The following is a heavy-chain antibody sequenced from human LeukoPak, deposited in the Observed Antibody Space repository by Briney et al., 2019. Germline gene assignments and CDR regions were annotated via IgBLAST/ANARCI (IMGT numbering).Heavy chain of an antibody. CDR3: ARHPGGPSYMDV. CDR2: ISSGGGT. CDR1: GFTVSSNY. Sequence: PGGSLRLSCAASGFTVSSNYMSWVRQAPGKGLEWVSIISSGGGTSYIDSVKGRFTISRDNSKNTLYLQMSSLRAEDTAVYYCARHPGGPSYMDVWGKGTTVTVSS. J-gene: IGHJ6*03. V-gene: IGHV3-53*01.